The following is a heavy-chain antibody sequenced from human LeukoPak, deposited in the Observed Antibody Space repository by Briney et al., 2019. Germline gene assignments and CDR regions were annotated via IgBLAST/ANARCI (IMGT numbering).Heavy chain of an antibody. CDR1: GYTFTSYG. V-gene: IGHV1-46*01. J-gene: IGHJ4*02. CDR3: ASASGSYLRKAAIFDY. D-gene: IGHD1-26*01. CDR2: INPSGGST. Sequence: GASVKVSCKASGYTFTSYGITWVRQAPGQGLEWMGIINPSGGSTSYAQKFQGRVTMTRDTSTSTVYMELSSLRSEDTAVYYCASASGSYLRKAAIFDYWGQGTLVTVSS.